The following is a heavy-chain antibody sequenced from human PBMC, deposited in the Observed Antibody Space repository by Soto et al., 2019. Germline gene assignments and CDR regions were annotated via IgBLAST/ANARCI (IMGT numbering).Heavy chain of an antibody. D-gene: IGHD3-10*01. CDR1: GYTFTSYG. CDR3: ARGSTSWYYGSGRQTNKEDYYYYYGMDV. CDR2: ISAYNGNT. Sequence: QVQLVQSGAEVKKPGASVKVSCKASGYTFTSYGISWVRQAPGQGLEWMGWISAYNGNTNYAQKLQGRVTMTTDTSTSTAYMELRSLRSDDTAVYYCARGSTSWYYGSGRQTNKEDYYYYYGMDVWGQGTTVTVSS. J-gene: IGHJ6*02. V-gene: IGHV1-18*01.